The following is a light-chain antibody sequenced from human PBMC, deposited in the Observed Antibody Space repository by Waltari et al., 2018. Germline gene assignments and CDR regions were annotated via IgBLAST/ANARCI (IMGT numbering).Light chain of an antibody. CDR2: WAF. CDR1: HNILDSSNNKHH. CDR3: QQYYTTPFT. V-gene: IGKV4-1*01. J-gene: IGKJ2*01. Sequence: DIVMTQSPDSLAVSLGERATINCKSSHNILDSSNNKHHLAWYRQRPGQPPQVVIYWAFSRESGVPDRFTVSGSGTDFTLTISSLQADDVAVYYCQQYYTTPFTFGQGTKLEIK.